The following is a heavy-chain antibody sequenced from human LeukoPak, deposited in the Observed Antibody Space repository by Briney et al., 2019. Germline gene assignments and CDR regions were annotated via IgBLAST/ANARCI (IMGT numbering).Heavy chain of an antibody. CDR3: VRHDSSGWYFDY. V-gene: IGHV4-39*01. J-gene: IGHJ4*02. D-gene: IGHD6-19*01. Sequence: SETLSLTCTVSGGSISIGSYYWGWIRQPPGKGLEWIGTIYYSGSTYYTPSLKSRVTISVDTSKNQFSLNLSSVTAADTAVYYCVRHDSSGWYFDYWGQGTLVTVSP. CDR2: IYYSGST. CDR1: GGSISIGSYY.